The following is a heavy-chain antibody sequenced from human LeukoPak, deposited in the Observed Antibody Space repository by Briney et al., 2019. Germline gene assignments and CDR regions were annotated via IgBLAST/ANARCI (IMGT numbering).Heavy chain of an antibody. J-gene: IGHJ4*02. CDR2: IYTSGST. D-gene: IGHD6-19*01. V-gene: IGHV4-61*02. Sequence: SQTLSLTCTVSGGSISSGSYYWSWIRQPAGKGLEWIGRIYTSGSTNYNPSLKSRVTISVDTSKNQFSLKLSSVTAADTAVYYCARAPPRNSSGWYRYFDYWGQGTLVTVPS. CDR1: GGSISSGSYY. CDR3: ARAPPRNSSGWYRYFDY.